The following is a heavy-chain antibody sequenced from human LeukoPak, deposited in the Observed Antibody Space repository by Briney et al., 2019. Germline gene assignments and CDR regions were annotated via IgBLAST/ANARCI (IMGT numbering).Heavy chain of an antibody. V-gene: IGHV3-23*01. CDR1: GFTFSSYA. CDR2: ISGSGGST. J-gene: IGHJ3*02. CDR3: AKNVGRWLQWSAFDI. D-gene: IGHD5-24*01. Sequence: GGSLRLXCAASGFTFSSYAMSWDRQAPGKGLEWVSAISGSGGSTYSADSVKGRFTISRDNSKNTLYLQMNSLRAEDTAVYYCAKNVGRWLQWSAFDIWGQGTMVTVSS.